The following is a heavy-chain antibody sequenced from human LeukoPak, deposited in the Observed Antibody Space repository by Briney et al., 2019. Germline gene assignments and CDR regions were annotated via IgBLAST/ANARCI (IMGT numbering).Heavy chain of an antibody. CDR2: INHSGST. CDR1: GFTFSNYA. V-gene: IGHV4-34*01. J-gene: IGHJ5*02. D-gene: IGHD2-2*01. Sequence: GSLRLSCGASGFTFSNYAMSWVRQPPGKGLEWIGEINHSGSTNYNPSLKSRVTISVDTSKNQFSLKLSSVTAADTAVYYCARTPRDIVVVPAAKGVYWFDPWGQGTLVTVSS. CDR3: ARTPRDIVVVPAAKGVYWFDP.